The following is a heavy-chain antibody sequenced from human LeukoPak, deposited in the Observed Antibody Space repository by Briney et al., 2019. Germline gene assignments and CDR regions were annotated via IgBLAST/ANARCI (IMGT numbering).Heavy chain of an antibody. Sequence: GGSLRLSCAASGFTFSYYAMSWVRQAPGKGLEWVSTIPGSGGAWLSSITGASSSPFYADSVKGRFTISRDNSKNTLYLQMSSLRAEDTAVYYCAKVNYDDSSGFYFEAEIDYWGQGTLVTVSS. J-gene: IGHJ4*02. CDR3: AKVNYDDSSGFYFEAEIDY. V-gene: IGHV3-23*01. D-gene: IGHD3-22*01. CDR2: IPGSGGAWLSSITGASSSP. CDR1: GFTFSYYA.